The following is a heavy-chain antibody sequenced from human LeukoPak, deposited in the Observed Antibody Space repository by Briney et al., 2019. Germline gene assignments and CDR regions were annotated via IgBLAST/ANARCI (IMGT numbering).Heavy chain of an antibody. V-gene: IGHV1-2*02. CDR2: INPYTGAA. J-gene: IGHJ4*02. CDR1: GYTFIENY. D-gene: IGHD3-3*01. CDR3: ARGKSGYSP. Sequence: GASVKVSCKVSGYTFIENYIHWVRQAPGQGLEWMGLINPYTGAANYSQKFQGRVTMTRDTSISTAYMHLTRLKFDDTAVYYCARGKSGYSPWGQGTPVTVSS.